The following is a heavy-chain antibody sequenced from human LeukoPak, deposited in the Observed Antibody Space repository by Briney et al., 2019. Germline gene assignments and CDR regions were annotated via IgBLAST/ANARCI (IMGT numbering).Heavy chain of an antibody. CDR3: ARERRPDSSDDY. V-gene: IGHV4-39*07. J-gene: IGHJ4*02. Sequence: SSETLSLTCTVSGGSISSYYWGWIRQPPGKGLEWIGSIYYSGSTYYNPSLKSRVTISVDTSKNQFSLKLSSVTAADTAVYYCARERRPDSSDDYWGQGTLVTVSS. D-gene: IGHD6-19*01. CDR1: GGSISSYY. CDR2: IYYSGST.